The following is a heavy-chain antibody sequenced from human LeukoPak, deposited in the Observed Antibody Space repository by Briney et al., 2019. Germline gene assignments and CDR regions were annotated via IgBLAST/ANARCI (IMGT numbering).Heavy chain of an antibody. V-gene: IGHV3-30*18. D-gene: IGHD6-19*01. J-gene: IGHJ4*02. CDR1: GFTFSSYG. CDR3: AKDRDVHGSGWLIDY. Sequence: GGSLRLSCAASGFTFSSYGMHWVRQAPGKGLEWVAVISYDGSNNYYADSVKGRFTISRDNSKNTLFLQMNSLRAEDTAVYYCAKDRDVHGSGWLIDYWGQGTLVTVSS. CDR2: ISYDGSNN.